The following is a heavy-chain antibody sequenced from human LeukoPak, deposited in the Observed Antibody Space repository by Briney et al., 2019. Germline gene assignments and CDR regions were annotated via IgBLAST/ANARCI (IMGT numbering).Heavy chain of an antibody. CDR3: ARSIWYNRQYYFDS. J-gene: IGHJ4*02. D-gene: IGHD6-13*01. CDR1: GYSFNNYA. CDR2: INCGNGKT. V-gene: IGHV1-3*01. Sequence: ASVKASCKAAGYSFNNYAMQWVREALGHRLGWMGWINCGNGKTKYSEKFQGRVTITRNQSATTAYLDLSNLGSEDTAIYYCARSIWYNRQYYFDSWGQGTLVTVSS.